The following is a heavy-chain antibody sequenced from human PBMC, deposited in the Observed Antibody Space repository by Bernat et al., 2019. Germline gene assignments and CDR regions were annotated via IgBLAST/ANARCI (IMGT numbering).Heavy chain of an antibody. CDR1: GGTFSSYA. J-gene: IGHJ5*02. V-gene: IGHV1-69*01. Sequence: QVQLVQSGAEVKKPGSSVMVSCKASGGTFSSYAISWVRQAPGQGLEWMGGIIPIFGTANYAQKFQGRVTITADESTSTAYMELSSLRSEDTAVYYCARIYVWGSYRYRHWFDPWGQGTLVTVSS. D-gene: IGHD3-16*02. CDR3: ARIYVWGSYRYRHWFDP. CDR2: IIPIFGTA.